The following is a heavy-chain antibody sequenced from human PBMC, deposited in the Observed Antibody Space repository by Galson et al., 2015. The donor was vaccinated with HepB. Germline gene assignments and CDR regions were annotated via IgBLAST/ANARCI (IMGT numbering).Heavy chain of an antibody. Sequence: SLRLSCAASGFTFSRHTMSWVRQTPGKGLQWVSYISTNGVTIHYADSVKGRFTIARDNAKDAVFLQMNSLRAEDTAVYYCATTLFDSGAYWTFEIWAKGHWSPSLQ. CDR1: GFTFSRHT. CDR3: ATTLFDSGAYWTFEI. J-gene: IGHJ3*02. D-gene: IGHD4/OR15-4a*01. V-gene: IGHV3-48*04. CDR2: ISTNGVTI.